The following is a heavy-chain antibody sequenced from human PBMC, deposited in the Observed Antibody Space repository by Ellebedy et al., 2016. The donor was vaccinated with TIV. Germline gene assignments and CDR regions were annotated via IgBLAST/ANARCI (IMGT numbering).Heavy chain of an antibody. CDR1: GYTFTSYG. CDR2: IRIYNGNT. J-gene: IGHJ4*02. D-gene: IGHD3-3*01. V-gene: IGHV1-18*01. CDR3: ARDVPDDFWSAYQLDY. Sequence: AASVKVSCKASGYTFTSYGISWVRQAPGQGLEWMGWIRIYNGNTSYAQKLQGRVTMTTDTSTNTASMELRSLRSDDTAVYYCARDVPDDFWSAYQLDYWGQGTLVTVSS.